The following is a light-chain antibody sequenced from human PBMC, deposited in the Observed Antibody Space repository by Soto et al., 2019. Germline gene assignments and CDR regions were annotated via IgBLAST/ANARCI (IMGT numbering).Light chain of an antibody. J-gene: IGLJ2*01. CDR2: TNI. CDR3: QSYDSSLSGYVI. V-gene: IGLV1-40*01. CDR1: SSNIGAGFE. Sequence: QSVLTQPPSVSAAPGQRVTISCTGSSSNIGAGFEVHWYQQLPGTAPKLLISTNINRPSGVPDRFSGSRSGTSASLAITGLQAEDEADYYCQSYDSSLSGYVIFGGGTKLTVL.